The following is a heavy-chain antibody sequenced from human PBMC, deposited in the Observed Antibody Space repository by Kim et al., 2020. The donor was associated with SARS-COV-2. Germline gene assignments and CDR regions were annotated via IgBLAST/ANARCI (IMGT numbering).Heavy chain of an antibody. J-gene: IGHJ2*01. V-gene: IGHV3-11*06. D-gene: IGHD6-19*01. CDR2: ISPGTSDT. Sequence: GGSLRLSCATSGFTFSDYYMNWIRRAPRKGLEWVSYISPGTSDTNYADSVKGRFTISRDNAKNLLFLQMTSLRAEDTGVYYCARDRWLPTLGGR. CDR3: ARDRWLPTL. CDR1: GFTFSDYY.